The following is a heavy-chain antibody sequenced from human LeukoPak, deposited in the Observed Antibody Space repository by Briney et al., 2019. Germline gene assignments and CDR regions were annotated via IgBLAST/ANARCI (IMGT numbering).Heavy chain of an antibody. CDR2: ISGSGGST. CDR3: AKPFYDSSGYSFDY. Sequence: GGSLRLSCAASGFTFSSYAMSWVRQAPGKGLEWVSAISGSGGSTYYADSVKGRLTISRDNSKNTLYLQMNSLRAEDTAVYYCAKPFYDSSGYSFDYWGQGTLVTVSS. J-gene: IGHJ4*02. V-gene: IGHV3-23*01. CDR1: GFTFSSYA. D-gene: IGHD3-22*01.